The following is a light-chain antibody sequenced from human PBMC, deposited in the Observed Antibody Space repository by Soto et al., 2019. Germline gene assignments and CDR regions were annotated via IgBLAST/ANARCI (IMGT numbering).Light chain of an antibody. V-gene: IGKV3-20*01. J-gene: IGKJ1*01. CDR2: VES. Sequence: EIVLTQSPGTLSLSPGERATLSCRASQSISSNYLAWYQQKPGQAPWPRTYVESSRATGIPDRFSCSGSGTDFTLTISRLEPEDSAIYYCHHYGRWTFGQGTKVEIK. CDR1: QSISSNY. CDR3: HHYGRWT.